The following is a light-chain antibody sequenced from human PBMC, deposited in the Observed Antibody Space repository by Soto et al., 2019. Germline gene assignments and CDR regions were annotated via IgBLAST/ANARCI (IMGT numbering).Light chain of an antibody. CDR1: QSVSRNY. Sequence: EIVLTQSPGTLSLSPGERATLSCRASQSVSRNYLAWYQKKPGQAPRLLIYDAFTRAPGIPDRFSGGGSGPDFTLTISRLEPEDFAVYYCQHYGSSPPTYTFGQGTKLEIK. V-gene: IGKV3-20*01. J-gene: IGKJ2*01. CDR2: DAF. CDR3: QHYGSSPPTYT.